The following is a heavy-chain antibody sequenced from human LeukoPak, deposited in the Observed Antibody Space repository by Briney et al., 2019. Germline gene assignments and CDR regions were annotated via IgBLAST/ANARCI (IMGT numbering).Heavy chain of an antibody. V-gene: IGHV4-39*07. J-gene: IGHJ5*02. CDR1: GGSISNSRYDWY. Sequence: SETLSLTCTVSGGSISNSRYDWYWGWIRQPPGKGLEWIGSIYYSGSTYYNPSLRSRLTISVDTSNNQFSLKLSSVTAADTAMYYCVRLRGRETVDTWGQGTLVTVSS. CDR3: VRLRGRETVDT. D-gene: IGHD3-10*01. CDR2: IYYSGST.